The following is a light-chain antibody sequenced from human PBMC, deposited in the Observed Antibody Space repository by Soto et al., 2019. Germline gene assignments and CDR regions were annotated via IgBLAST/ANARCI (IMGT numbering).Light chain of an antibody. CDR3: SSYTSSSTLEV. CDR1: SSDVGGYNY. CDR2: EVS. V-gene: IGLV2-14*01. Sequence: QSALTQPASVSGSPGQSITISCTGTSSDVGGYNYVSWYQQHPGKAPKLMIYEVSNRPSGVSNRFSGSKSGNTASLTISGLQAEDEADYYGSSYTSSSTLEVVGGGTKVTVL. J-gene: IGLJ3*02.